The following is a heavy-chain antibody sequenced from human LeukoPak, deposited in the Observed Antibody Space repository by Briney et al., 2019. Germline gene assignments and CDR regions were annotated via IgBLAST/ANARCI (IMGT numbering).Heavy chain of an antibody. CDR1: GFTVSSNY. Sequence: PGGSLRLSCAASGFTVSSNYMSWVRQAPGKGLEWVSVIYSGGSTYYADSVKGRLTISRDNSKNTLYLQMNSLRAEDTAVYYCARQIMITFGGVPGTFDIWGQGTMVTVSS. V-gene: IGHV3-66*04. J-gene: IGHJ3*02. D-gene: IGHD3-16*01. CDR2: IYSGGST. CDR3: ARQIMITFGGVPGTFDI.